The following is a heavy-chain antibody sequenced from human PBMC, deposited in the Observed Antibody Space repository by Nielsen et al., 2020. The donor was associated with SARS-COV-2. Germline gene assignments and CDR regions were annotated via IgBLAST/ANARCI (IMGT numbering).Heavy chain of an antibody. D-gene: IGHD3-10*01. CDR1: GFTFSSYG. Sequence: GESLKISCAASGFTFSSYGMHWVRQAPGKGLEWVAVISYDGSNKYYADSVKGRFTISRDNSKNTLYLQMNSLRAEDTAVYYCARSGSGTTSPYYYYYYMDVWGKGTTVTVSS. CDR3: ARSGSGTTSPYYYYYYMDV. CDR2: ISYDGSNK. J-gene: IGHJ6*03. V-gene: IGHV3-30*03.